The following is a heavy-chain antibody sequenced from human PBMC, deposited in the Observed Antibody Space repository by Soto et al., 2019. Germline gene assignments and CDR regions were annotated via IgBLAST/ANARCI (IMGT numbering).Heavy chain of an antibody. CDR3: ARDRHYGMDV. CDR1: GFTFSSYS. CDR2: ISSTSSYI. Sequence: EVQLVESGGGLVKPGGSLRLSCAASGFTFSSYSMNWVRQAPGKGLEWVSSISSTSSYIYYEDSVKGGFTISIDNAKNEMYLQMNSLRAEDTAVYYCARDRHYGMDVWGQGTTVTVSS. J-gene: IGHJ6*02. V-gene: IGHV3-21*01.